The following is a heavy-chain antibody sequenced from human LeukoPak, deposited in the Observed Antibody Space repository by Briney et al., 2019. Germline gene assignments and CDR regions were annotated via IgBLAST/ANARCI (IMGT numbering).Heavy chain of an antibody. J-gene: IGHJ1*01. Sequence: GGSLRLSCGASGFTFSGYAMHWVRQTPAMRLEWVAVIAYNGMTQYYADSVKGRFTISRENSRQTVDLQMTRLREDATAVYYCVRDFNSYGHYLPGYWGHGTRVTVSS. CDR3: VRDFNSYGHYLPGY. D-gene: IGHD4-17*01. CDR2: IAYNGMTQ. V-gene: IGHV3-30*04. CDR1: GFTFSGYA.